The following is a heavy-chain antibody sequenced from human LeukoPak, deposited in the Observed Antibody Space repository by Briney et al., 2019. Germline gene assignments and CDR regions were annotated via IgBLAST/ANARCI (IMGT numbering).Heavy chain of an antibody. CDR1: GGSISSSSYY. J-gene: IGHJ4*02. CDR2: IYYSGST. CDR3: ARGPIVVVTDTYFDY. D-gene: IGHD2-21*02. V-gene: IGHV4-39*07. Sequence: SETLSLTCTVSGGSISSSSYYWGWIRQPPGKGLEWIGCIYYSGSTYYNPSLKSRVTISVDTSKNQFSLKLSSVTAADTAVYYCARGPIVVVTDTYFDYWGQGTLVTVSS.